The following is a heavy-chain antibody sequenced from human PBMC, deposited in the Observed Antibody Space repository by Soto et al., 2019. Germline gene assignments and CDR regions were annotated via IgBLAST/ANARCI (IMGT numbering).Heavy chain of an antibody. CDR3: ARERSFNSCFDP. CDR2: ISYDGSNK. V-gene: IGHV3-30*03. Sequence: LRLSCAASGFTFSSYGMHWVRQAPGKGLEWVAVISYDGSNKYYADSVKGRFTISRDNSKNTLYLQMNSLRAEDTAVYYCARERSFNSCFDPWGQGTLATVSS. CDR1: GFTFSSYG. J-gene: IGHJ5*02.